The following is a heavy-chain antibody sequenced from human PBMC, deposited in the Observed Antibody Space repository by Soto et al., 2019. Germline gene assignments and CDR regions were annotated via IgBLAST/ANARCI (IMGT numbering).Heavy chain of an antibody. CDR3: ARGEVVVAATRLNWFDP. CDR2: INHSGST. CDR1: GGSFSGYY. J-gene: IGHJ5*02. Sequence: PSETLSLTCAVYGGSFSGYYWSWIRQPPGKGLEWIGGINHSGSTNYNPSLKSRVTISVDTSKNQFSLKLSSVTAADTAVYYCARGEVVVAATRLNWFDPWGQGTLVTVSS. D-gene: IGHD2-15*01. V-gene: IGHV4-34*01.